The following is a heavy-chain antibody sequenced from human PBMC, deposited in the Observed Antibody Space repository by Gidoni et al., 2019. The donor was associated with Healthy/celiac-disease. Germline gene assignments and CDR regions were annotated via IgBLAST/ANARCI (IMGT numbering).Heavy chain of an antibody. CDR3: ASPERGEYSSSPMGYYYYYGMDV. V-gene: IGHV1-69*04. CDR2: IIPSMGIA. J-gene: IGHJ6*02. D-gene: IGHD6-6*01. CDR1: GGTFSSYA. Sequence: QVQLVQSGAEVKKPGSSVKVPCKASGGTFSSYAISRVRQAPGQGLEWMGRIIPSMGIANYAQKFQGRVTINADKSTSTAYMELSSLRSEDTAVYYCASPERGEYSSSPMGYYYYYGMDVWGQGTTVTVSS.